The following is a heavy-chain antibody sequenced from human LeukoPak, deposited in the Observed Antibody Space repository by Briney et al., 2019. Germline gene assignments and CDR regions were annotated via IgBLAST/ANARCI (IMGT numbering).Heavy chain of an antibody. CDR1: GGSFSGYY. D-gene: IGHD3-3*01. Sequence: SETLSLTCAVYGGSFSGYYWSWIRQPPGKGLEWIGEINHSGSTNYNPSLKSGVTISVDTSKNQFSLKLSSVTAADTAVYYCARTYYDFWSGYYSMFDPWGQGTLVTVSS. V-gene: IGHV4-34*01. CDR3: ARTYYDFWSGYYSMFDP. CDR2: INHSGST. J-gene: IGHJ5*02.